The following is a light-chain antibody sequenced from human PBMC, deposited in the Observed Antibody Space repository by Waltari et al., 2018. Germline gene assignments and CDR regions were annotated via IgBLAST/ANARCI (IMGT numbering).Light chain of an antibody. CDR1: QSISSY. V-gene: IGKV1-39*01. Sequence: DIQMTQSPSSLSASVGDRVTITCRASQSISSYLNWYQQKPGKAPKLRIDAASSLQSGVPSRFSCSGSGTDFTLTISSLQPVDFATYYCQESYSTLFAFGPGTKVDIK. J-gene: IGKJ3*01. CDR3: QESYSTLFA. CDR2: AAS.